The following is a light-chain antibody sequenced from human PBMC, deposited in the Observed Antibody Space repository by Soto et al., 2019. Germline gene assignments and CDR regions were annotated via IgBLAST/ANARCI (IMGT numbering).Light chain of an antibody. V-gene: IGKV1-5*03. Sequence: DIPMTQSTSTLSASVGDRVTITCRASQTITTSLAWYQQKPGKAPKLLIFKASILESGVPSRFSGSGSGTEFTLTISSLQPDDFATYYCQQYDSYSLRTFGQGTRVEI. CDR2: KAS. J-gene: IGKJ1*01. CDR1: QTITTS. CDR3: QQYDSYSLRT.